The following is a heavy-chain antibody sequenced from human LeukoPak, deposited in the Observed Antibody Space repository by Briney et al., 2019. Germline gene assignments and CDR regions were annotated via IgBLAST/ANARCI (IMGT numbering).Heavy chain of an antibody. D-gene: IGHD6-19*01. CDR1: GGSISSYS. Sequence: SETLSPTCTVSGGSISSYSWSWIRQSPGKGLEWIASFVTTTRTYNPSFKSRVAMSLDTSKNQFSLSLKSLTTADSAIYYCARDTSVASGMQHWGRGTLVTVSS. CDR3: ARDTSVASGMQH. J-gene: IGHJ1*01. CDR2: FVTTTR. V-gene: IGHV4-59*01.